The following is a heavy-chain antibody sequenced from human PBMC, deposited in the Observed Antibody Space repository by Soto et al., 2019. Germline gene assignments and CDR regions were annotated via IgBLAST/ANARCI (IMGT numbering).Heavy chain of an antibody. D-gene: IGHD4-17*01. CDR1: GGTLSSYA. CDR2: IIPIFGTA. CDR3: ASERVDPYGDYVFY. J-gene: IGHJ4*02. Sequence: SVKVSCKASGGTLSSYAISWVRQAPGQGLEWMGGIIPIFGTANYAQKFQGRVTITADESTSTAYMELSSLRSEDTAVYYCASERVDPYGDYVFYWGQGTLVTVSS. V-gene: IGHV1-69*13.